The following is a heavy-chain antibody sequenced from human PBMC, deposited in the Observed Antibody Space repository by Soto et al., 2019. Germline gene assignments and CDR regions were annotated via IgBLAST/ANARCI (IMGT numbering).Heavy chain of an antibody. J-gene: IGHJ6*02. D-gene: IGHD6-6*01. CDR1: GYTFTGYY. V-gene: IGHV1-2*04. Sequence: ASVKVSCKASGYTFTGYYMHWVRQAPGQGLEWMGWINPNSGGTNYAQKFQGWVTMTRDTSISTAYMELSRLRSDDTAVYYCARDQQLENYYYSGMHVWGQGTTVTVSS. CDR3: ARDQQLENYYYSGMHV. CDR2: INPNSGGT.